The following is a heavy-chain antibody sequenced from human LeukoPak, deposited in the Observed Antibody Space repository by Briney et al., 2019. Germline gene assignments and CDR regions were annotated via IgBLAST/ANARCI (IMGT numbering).Heavy chain of an antibody. CDR3: VRGSGSYSGWD. V-gene: IGHV4-59*01. Sequence: SETLSLTCTVSGGSISSYYWSWIRQPPGKGLEWIGYIYYSGSTNYNPSLKSRVTISVDTSKNQFSLKLSSVTAADTAVYYCVRGSGSYSGWDWGQGTLVTVSS. D-gene: IGHD1-26*01. CDR2: IYYSGST. J-gene: IGHJ4*02. CDR1: GGSISSYY.